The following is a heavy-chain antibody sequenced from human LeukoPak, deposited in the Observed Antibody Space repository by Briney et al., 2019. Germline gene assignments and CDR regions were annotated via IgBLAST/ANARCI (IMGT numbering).Heavy chain of an antibody. CDR1: GFTFSRYA. CDR2: ISYNGVNK. J-gene: IGHJ4*02. Sequence: GGSLRLSCAASGFTFSRYAMHWVRQAPGKGLEWVAFISYNGVNKNYADSVKGRFTISRDNSKNTLYLQLNSLRPDDTAVFYCASPPAGAVSHERDYWGQGTLVTVSS. CDR3: ASPPAGAVSHERDY. V-gene: IGHV3-30-3*01. D-gene: IGHD3-10*01.